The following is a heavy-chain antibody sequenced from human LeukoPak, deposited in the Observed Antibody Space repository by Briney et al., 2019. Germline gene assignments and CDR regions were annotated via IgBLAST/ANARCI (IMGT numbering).Heavy chain of an antibody. CDR3: ARGRYSSGWYEFDY. CDR1: GGPISSYY. V-gene: IGHV4-4*07. CDR2: IYTSGST. Sequence: PSETLSLTCTVSGGPISSYYWSWIRQPAGKGLEWIGRIYTSGSTNYNPSLKSRVTMSVDTSKNQFSLKLSSVTAADTAVYYCARGRYSSGWYEFDYWGQGTLVTVSS. D-gene: IGHD6-19*01. J-gene: IGHJ4*02.